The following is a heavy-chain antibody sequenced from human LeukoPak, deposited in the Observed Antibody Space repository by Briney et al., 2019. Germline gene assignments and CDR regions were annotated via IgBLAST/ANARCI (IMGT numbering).Heavy chain of an antibody. J-gene: IGHJ4*02. CDR1: GFVFSDYG. V-gene: IGHV3-30*02. Sequence: GGSLRLSCAASGFVFSDYGMHWVRQAPGKGLEWVAFIRYDGSSEFYADSVKGRFTISRDNSKNTLYLQMNSLRAEDTAVYYCARDIDTAMVTPFDYWGQGTLVTVSS. CDR3: ARDIDTAMVTPFDY. CDR2: IRYDGSSE. D-gene: IGHD5-18*01.